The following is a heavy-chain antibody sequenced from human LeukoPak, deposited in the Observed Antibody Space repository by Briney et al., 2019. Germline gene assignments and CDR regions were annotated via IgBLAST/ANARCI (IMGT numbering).Heavy chain of an antibody. D-gene: IGHD2-2*01. J-gene: IGHJ4*02. CDR2: INPSGGST. CDR1: GYTFTTYY. V-gene: IGHV1-46*01. Sequence: ASVKVSCKASGYTFTTYYMHWVRQAPGQGLEWMGTINPSGGSTTYAQKFQGRITFTRDTSISTVYMELRSLKSEDTAVYYCTRGRGLNRYCSSTSCYPFEYWGQGTLVTVSS. CDR3: TRGRGLNRYCSSTSCYPFEY.